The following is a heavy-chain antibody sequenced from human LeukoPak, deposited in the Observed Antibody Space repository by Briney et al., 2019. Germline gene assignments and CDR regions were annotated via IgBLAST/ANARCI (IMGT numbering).Heavy chain of an antibody. CDR3: ARALLWFGGSGMDV. CDR2: INPNSGGT. Sequence: VASVKVSCKASGYTFTGYYMHWVRQAPGQGLEWMGWINPNSGGTNYAQKFQGWVTMTRDTSISTAYMELSRLRSDDTAVYYCARALLWFGGSGMDVWGQGTTVTVSS. J-gene: IGHJ6*02. V-gene: IGHV1-2*04. CDR1: GYTFTGYY. D-gene: IGHD3-10*01.